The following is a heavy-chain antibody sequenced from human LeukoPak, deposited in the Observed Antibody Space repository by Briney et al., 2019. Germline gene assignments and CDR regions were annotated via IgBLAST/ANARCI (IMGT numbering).Heavy chain of an antibody. CDR3: AKVSYSGYEPTYYYYYYGMDV. CDR1: GFTFSSYA. V-gene: IGHV3-23*01. CDR2: ISRSGGST. Sequence: GGSLRLSCAASGFTFSSYAMSWVRQAPGKGLEWVSVISRSGGSTNYADSVKGRFTISRDNSRNTLYLQMNSLRAEDTAVYYCAKVSYSGYEPTYYYYYYGMDVWGQGTTVTVSS. J-gene: IGHJ6*02. D-gene: IGHD5-12*01.